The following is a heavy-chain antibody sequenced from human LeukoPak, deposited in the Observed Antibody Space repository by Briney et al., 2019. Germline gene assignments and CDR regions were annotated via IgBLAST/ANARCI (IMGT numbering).Heavy chain of an antibody. J-gene: IGHJ4*02. CDR1: GFTFSSYA. CDR3: AKDEQWLAYYFDY. D-gene: IGHD6-19*01. CDR2: ISGRGTST. V-gene: IGHV3-23*01. Sequence: PGGSLRLSCAASGFTFSSYAMSWVRRAPGKGLEWVSAISGRGTSTYYADSVKGRFTISRDNSKNTLYLQMNSLRAGDTAVYYCAKDEQWLAYYFDYWGQGTLVTVSS.